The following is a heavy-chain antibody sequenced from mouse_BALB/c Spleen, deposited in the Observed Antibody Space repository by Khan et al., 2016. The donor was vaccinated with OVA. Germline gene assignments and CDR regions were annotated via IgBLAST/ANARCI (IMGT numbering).Heavy chain of an antibody. V-gene: IGHV14-3*02. D-gene: IGHD2-1*01. CDR1: GFNIKDTY. CDR3: ARDCNPYYYAMDY. J-gene: IGHJ4*01. CDR2: IDPANGNT. Sequence: EVQLQQSGAELVKPGASVKLSCTASGFNIKDTYMHWVKQRPEQGMEWIGRIDPANGNTKYDPKFQGKATITADTSSNTAYLQCSSLTSEDTAVYYCARDCNPYYYAMDYWGQGTSVTVSS.